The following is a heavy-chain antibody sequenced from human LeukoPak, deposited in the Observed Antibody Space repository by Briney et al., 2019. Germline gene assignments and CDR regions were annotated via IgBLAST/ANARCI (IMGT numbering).Heavy chain of an antibody. J-gene: IGHJ4*02. CDR3: AKSRSWFYFEN. V-gene: IGHV3-23*01. D-gene: IGHD6-13*01. CDR2: ISGIGTDT. Sequence: AGSLRLTCAAPGYTFDGHAMSLVRQGPGKGLQWVSGISGIGTDTYYADSVKGRFTISRDNPKSMMYLQMNSLRAEDTATNYCAKSRSWFYFENWGQGALVTVSS. CDR1: GYTFDGHA.